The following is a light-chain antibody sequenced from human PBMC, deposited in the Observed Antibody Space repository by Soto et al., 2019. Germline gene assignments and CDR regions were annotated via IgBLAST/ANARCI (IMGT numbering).Light chain of an antibody. CDR2: GAS. CDR1: QSISDT. V-gene: IGKV3-15*01. CDR3: QQHNNWPRT. Sequence: PGGRATLSCRASQSISDTLAGYQQKPGQAPRLLIYGASRRATGFPARFSGSGSGTDFTLISSGLEPEDFAVYYCQQHNNWPRTFGQGTKVDIK. J-gene: IGKJ1*01.